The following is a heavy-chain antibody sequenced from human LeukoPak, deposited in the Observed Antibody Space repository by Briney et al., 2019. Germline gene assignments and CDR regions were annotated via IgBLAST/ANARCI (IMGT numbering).Heavy chain of an antibody. Sequence: GGSLRLSCAASGFTFNYAWMSWVRQVPGKGLEWVGQTVSEIDGGTTDYATPVKGRFTISRDDSKSTLYLRMNSLKTEDTAVYYCTRPGENFDYWGQGTLVTVSS. CDR2: TVSEIDGGTT. CDR1: GFTFNYAW. V-gene: IGHV3-15*04. J-gene: IGHJ4*02. CDR3: TRPGENFDY. D-gene: IGHD3-10*01.